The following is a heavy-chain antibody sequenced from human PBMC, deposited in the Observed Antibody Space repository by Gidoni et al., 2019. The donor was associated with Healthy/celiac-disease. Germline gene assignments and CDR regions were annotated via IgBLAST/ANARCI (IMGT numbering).Heavy chain of an antibody. V-gene: IGHV3-33*01. D-gene: IGHD1-26*01. CDR3: ARDRYPPSAFDI. CDR1: GFTFRSYG. Sequence: QVQLVESGGGVLQPGRSLRLSCAASGFTFRSYGMHWVRQAPGKGLEWVAVIWYDGSNKYYADSVKGRFTISRDNSKNTLYLQMNSLRAEDTAVYYCARDRYPPSAFDIWGQGTMVTVSS. J-gene: IGHJ3*02. CDR2: IWYDGSNK.